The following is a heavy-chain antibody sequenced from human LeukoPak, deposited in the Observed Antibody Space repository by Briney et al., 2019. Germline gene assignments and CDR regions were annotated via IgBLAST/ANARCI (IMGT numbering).Heavy chain of an antibody. J-gene: IGHJ3*02. CDR2: INPNSGGT. V-gene: IGHV1-2*02. D-gene: IGHD3-22*01. CDR3: GRDHYDSSGYYIGYDAFDI. CDR1: VYTFTGYY. Sequence: GASVKVSCKASVYTFTGYYMQWVRQAPGQGLEWMGWINPNSGGTNYAQKFQGRVTMTRDNSIRTAYMELSRLTSDDTAVYYCGRDHYDSSGYYIGYDAFDIWGRGTMVSVS.